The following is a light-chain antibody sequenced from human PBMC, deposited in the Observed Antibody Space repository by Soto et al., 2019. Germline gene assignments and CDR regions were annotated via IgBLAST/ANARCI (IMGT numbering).Light chain of an antibody. CDR3: QQYYKWPRT. CDR1: QSVSSN. CDR2: GAS. J-gene: IGKJ1*01. V-gene: IGKV3-15*01. Sequence: IVVTQLPVTLSVSPGKRATLSCRAIQSVSSNLAWYQHKPGQAPRLLIYGASTRATGIPARFSVSGSGTEFTLTISSLQSEDFAVYYCQQYYKWPRTFGQGTKVDIK.